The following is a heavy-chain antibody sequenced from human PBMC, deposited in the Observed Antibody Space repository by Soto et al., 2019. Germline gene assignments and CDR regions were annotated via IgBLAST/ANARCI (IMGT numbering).Heavy chain of an antibody. CDR1: GFTFTSSA. CDR2: IVVGSGNT. CDR3: AAVAWADSGSYSPIDY. V-gene: IGHV1-58*01. J-gene: IGHJ4*02. Sequence: GASVKVSCKASGFTFTSSAVQWVRQARGQRLEWIGWIVVGSGNTNYAQKFQERVTITRDMSTSTAYMELSSLRSEDTAVYYCAAVAWADSGSYSPIDYWGQGTLVTVSS. D-gene: IGHD1-26*01.